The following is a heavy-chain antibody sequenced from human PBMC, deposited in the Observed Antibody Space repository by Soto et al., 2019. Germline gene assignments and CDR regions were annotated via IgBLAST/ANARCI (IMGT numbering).Heavy chain of an antibody. V-gene: IGHV1-46*01. CDR1: GYTFTSYY. J-gene: IGHJ6*02. CDR2: INPSGGRT. CDR3: ARDFRLGVVPPAFGMDV. Sequence: KQSTASVKVSCKASGYTFTSYYMHWVRQAPGQGLEWMGIINPSGGRTSYAQNFQGRVTMTRDTSTSPVYMELSSLRSEDTAVYYCARDFRLGVVPPAFGMDVWGQGTTVTVSS. D-gene: IGHD3-3*01.